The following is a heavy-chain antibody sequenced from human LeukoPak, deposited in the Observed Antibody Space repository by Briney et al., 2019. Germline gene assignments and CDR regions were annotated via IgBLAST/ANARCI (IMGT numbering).Heavy chain of an antibody. CDR3: ASGSHYFDY. V-gene: IGHV1-18*01. CDR2: ISPDNGDT. CDR1: GYTFTSYG. D-gene: IGHD1-26*01. Sequence: ASVKVSCKASGYTFTSYGISWVRQAPGQGLQWMGLISPDNGDTKSAQNLQGRVILTTDTSTSTAYMELRSLRSDDTAVYYCASGSHYFDYLGRRSLLTVSS. J-gene: IGHJ4*02.